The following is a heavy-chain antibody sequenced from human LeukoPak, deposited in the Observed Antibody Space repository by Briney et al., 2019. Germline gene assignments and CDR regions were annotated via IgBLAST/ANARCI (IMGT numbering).Heavy chain of an antibody. D-gene: IGHD2-8*01. CDR2: IYYSGST. V-gene: IGHV4-59*01. J-gene: IGHJ5*02. Sequence: TSETLSLTCTVSGGSISSYYWSWVRQPPGKGLEWIGYIYYSGSTNYNPSLKSRVTISVDTSKNQFSLKLSSVTAADTAVYYCARTNGGLFDPWGQGTLVTVSS. CDR3: ARTNGGLFDP. CDR1: GGSISSYY.